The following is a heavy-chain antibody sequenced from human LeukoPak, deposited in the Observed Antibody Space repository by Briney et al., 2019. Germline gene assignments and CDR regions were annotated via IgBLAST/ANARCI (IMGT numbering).Heavy chain of an antibody. CDR3: AKIGGIAYNWNDDWFDP. CDR2: ISGSGGST. D-gene: IGHD1-1*01. CDR1: GCTFSSYA. J-gene: IGHJ5*02. V-gene: IGHV3-23*01. Sequence: GGSLRLSCAASGCTFSSYAMSWVRQAPGKGLGWVSAISGSGGSTYYADSVKGRFTISRDNSKNTLYLQMNSLRAEDTAVYYCAKIGGIAYNWNDDWFDPWGQGTLVTVSS.